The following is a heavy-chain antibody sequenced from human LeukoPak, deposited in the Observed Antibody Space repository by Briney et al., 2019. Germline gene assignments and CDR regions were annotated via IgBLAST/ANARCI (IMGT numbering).Heavy chain of an antibody. CDR1: GGSISSDGYS. CDR3: ARGGVAIGEGFDY. V-gene: IGHV4-30-2*01. Sequence: SETLSLTCAVSGGSISSDGYSWSWIRQPPGKGLEWIGYIYHSGSTYYNPSLKSRVTISVDRSKNQFSLKLSSVTAADTAVYYCARGGVAIGEGFDYWGQGTLVTVSS. CDR2: IYHSGST. D-gene: IGHD2-2*02. J-gene: IGHJ4*02.